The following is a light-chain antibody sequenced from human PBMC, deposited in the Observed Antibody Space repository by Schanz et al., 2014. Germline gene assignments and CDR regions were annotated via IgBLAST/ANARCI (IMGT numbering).Light chain of an antibody. J-gene: IGKJ5*01. V-gene: IGKV3-11*01. CDR2: DAS. CDR3: QQADSFSIT. CDR1: QSFSSY. Sequence: EIVLTQSPATLSLSPGERATLSCRASQSFSSYLAWYQQRPGQAPRLLIYDASTRATGVPARFSGSGSGTDFTLTISSLEPEDFATYYCQQADSFSITFGQGTRLEIK.